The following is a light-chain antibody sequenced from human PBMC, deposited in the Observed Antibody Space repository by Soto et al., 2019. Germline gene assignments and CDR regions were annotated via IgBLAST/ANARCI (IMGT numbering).Light chain of an antibody. CDR3: QQSYSTPWT. J-gene: IGKJ1*01. CDR1: QSISNY. CDR2: AAS. Sequence: DIQMTQSPSSLSASVGDRVTITCRAGQSISNYLNWYQQKPGKAPKLLIYAASSLQSGVPSRFSGSGSGTDFTLTISSLQPEDFETYYCQQSYSTPWTFGQGTKVEIK. V-gene: IGKV1-39*01.